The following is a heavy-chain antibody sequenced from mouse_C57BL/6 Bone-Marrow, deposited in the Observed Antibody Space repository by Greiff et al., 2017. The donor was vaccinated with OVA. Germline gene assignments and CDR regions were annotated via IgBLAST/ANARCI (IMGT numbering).Heavy chain of an antibody. CDR2: IDPENGDT. CDR1: GFNIKDAY. J-gene: IGHJ3*01. Sequence: EVQLQQSVAELVRPGASVKLSCTASGFNIKDAYMHWVKQRPEQGLEWIGWIDPENGDTEYASKFQGKATITADTSSNTAYLQLSSLPSEDTAVYYCTTPGAWFAYWGQGTLVTVSA. CDR3: TTPGAWFAY. V-gene: IGHV14-4*01.